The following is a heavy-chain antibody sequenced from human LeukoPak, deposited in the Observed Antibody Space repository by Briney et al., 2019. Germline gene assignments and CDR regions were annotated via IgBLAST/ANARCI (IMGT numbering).Heavy chain of an antibody. CDR3: ARGTEYGWLDP. Sequence: GGSLRLSCAASRFTFSSYSMNWGRQAPGKGLEWVSSISSSSDYIYYADSVKGRFTISRDNARNSLYLQMNSLRVEDTAVYYCARGTEYGWLDPWGQGTLVTVSS. V-gene: IGHV3-21*01. CDR1: RFTFSSYS. CDR2: ISSSSDYI. J-gene: IGHJ5*02. D-gene: IGHD2/OR15-2a*01.